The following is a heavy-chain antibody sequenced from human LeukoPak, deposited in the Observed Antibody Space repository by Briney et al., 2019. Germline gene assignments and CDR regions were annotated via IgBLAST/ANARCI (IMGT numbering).Heavy chain of an antibody. CDR3: AKVRPPGIAAHYYDY. D-gene: IGHD6-13*01. CDR1: GFTFSSYG. J-gene: IGHJ4*02. CDR2: IWYGGSNK. V-gene: IGHV3-30*02. Sequence: GGSLRLSCAASGFTFSSYGMHWVRQAPGKGLEWVAVIWYGGSNKYYADSVKGRFTISRDNSKDTLYLQMNSLRAEDTAVYYCAKVRPPGIAAHYYDYWGQGTLVTVSS.